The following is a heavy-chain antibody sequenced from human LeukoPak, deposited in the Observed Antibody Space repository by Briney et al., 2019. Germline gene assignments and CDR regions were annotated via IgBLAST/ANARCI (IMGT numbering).Heavy chain of an antibody. CDR2: IYYSGST. CDR1: GGSISSYY. V-gene: IGHV4-59*01. Sequence: SETLSLTCTVSGGSISSYYWSWIRQPPGKGLEWIGYIYYSGSTNYNPSLKSRVTISVDTSKNQFSLKPSSVTAADTAVYYCARGTYYDFWSGYYMDVWGKGTTVTVSS. J-gene: IGHJ6*03. D-gene: IGHD3-3*01. CDR3: ARGTYYDFWSGYYMDV.